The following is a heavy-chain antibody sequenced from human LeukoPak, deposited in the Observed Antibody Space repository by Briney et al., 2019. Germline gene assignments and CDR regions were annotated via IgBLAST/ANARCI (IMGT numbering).Heavy chain of an antibody. D-gene: IGHD6-13*01. V-gene: IGHV3-30*18. CDR2: ISYDGSNK. CDR3: AKDPRVAAAGTFDWYFDL. J-gene: IGHJ2*01. CDR1: GFTFSSYG. Sequence: GGSLRLSCAASGFTFSSYGMHWVRQAPGKGLEWVAVISYDGSNKYYADSVKGRFTISRDNSKNTLYLQMNSLRAEDTAVYYCAKDPRVAAAGTFDWYFDLWGRGTLVTVSS.